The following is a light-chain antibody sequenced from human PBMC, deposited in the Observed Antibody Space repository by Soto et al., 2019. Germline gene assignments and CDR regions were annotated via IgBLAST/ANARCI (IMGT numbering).Light chain of an antibody. J-gene: IGKJ4*01. CDR2: GAS. CDR3: QQYDGSLGLT. Sequence: EIVLTQSPGTLSLSPGERATLSCRASQSVSSSYLAWYQQKPGQAPRLLIYGASSRATSIPDRFSGSGSGTDFTLTISRLEPEDFAVYYCQQYDGSLGLTFGGGTKVEIK. V-gene: IGKV3-20*01. CDR1: QSVSSSY.